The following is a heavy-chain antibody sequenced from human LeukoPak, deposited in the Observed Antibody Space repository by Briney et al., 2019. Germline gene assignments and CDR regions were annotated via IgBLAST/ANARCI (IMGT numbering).Heavy chain of an antibody. D-gene: IGHD2-15*01. CDR1: GFTFSNAW. CDR3: TTDPECSGGGRYSANFDY. Sequence: GGSLRLSCAASGFTFSNAWMSWVRQAPGKGLEWVGRIKSKTDGGTTDYAAPVKGRFTISRDDSKNTLYLQMNSLKTEDTAVYYCTTDPECSGGGRYSANFDYWGRGTLVTVSS. CDR2: IKSKTDGGTT. V-gene: IGHV3-15*01. J-gene: IGHJ4*02.